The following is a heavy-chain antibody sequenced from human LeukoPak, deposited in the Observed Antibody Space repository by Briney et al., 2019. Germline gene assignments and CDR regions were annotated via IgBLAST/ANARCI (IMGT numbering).Heavy chain of an antibody. J-gene: IGHJ4*02. CDR2: IYYSGST. Sequence: SDTLALTCTVSGGSISSSSYYWGWIRQPPGKGMEWIGSIYYSGSTYYNPSLQSRVTISVDTSNNQFSLKVSSVTAADTAVYYCARREDYGSGSYFGYWGQGTLVTVSS. CDR1: GGSISSSSYY. V-gene: IGHV4-39*01. CDR3: ARREDYGSGSYFGY. D-gene: IGHD3-10*01.